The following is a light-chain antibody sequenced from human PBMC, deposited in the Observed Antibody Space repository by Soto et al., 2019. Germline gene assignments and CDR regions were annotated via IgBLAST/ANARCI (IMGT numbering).Light chain of an antibody. CDR1: QSVDSN. CDR3: QQYHTWPS. V-gene: IGKV3-15*01. CDR2: GAS. Sequence: EIEMTPSPATLSVSPGETTTLSCRASQSVDSNVAWYQQKGGQAPRLLISGASSRATGIPARFSANGSGTEFTLTISGLQSEDFAIYYCQQYHTWPSFGQGTKVQIK. J-gene: IGKJ2*01.